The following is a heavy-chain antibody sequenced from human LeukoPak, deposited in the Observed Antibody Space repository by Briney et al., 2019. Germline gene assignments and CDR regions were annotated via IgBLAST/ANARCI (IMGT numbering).Heavy chain of an antibody. CDR3: ARWTMVRGVITSYSFDY. D-gene: IGHD3-10*01. CDR2: IYYSGST. Sequence: PSETLSLTCTVSGGSISSSSYYWGWIRQPPGKGLEWIGTIYYSGSTYYNPSLKSRVTISVDTSKNQFSLKLSSVTAADTAVYYCARWTMVRGVITSYSFDYWGQGTLVTVSS. CDR1: GGSISSSSYY. J-gene: IGHJ4*02. V-gene: IGHV4-39*01.